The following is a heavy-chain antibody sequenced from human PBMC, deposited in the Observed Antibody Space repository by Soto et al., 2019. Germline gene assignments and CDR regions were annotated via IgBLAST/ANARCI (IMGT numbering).Heavy chain of an antibody. D-gene: IGHD3-22*01. Sequence: ASVKVSCKPPGYTFTRYNIHWVRQAPGQRLEWMGWINVGNGNTRYSQKFQGRLTLTRDTPGNTAYLELNSLISEDTAVYYCATPQVYDGCLDSWGQGTLVTVSS. CDR3: ATPQVYDGCLDS. V-gene: IGHV1-3*01. CDR1: GYTFTRYN. J-gene: IGHJ4*02. CDR2: INVGNGNT.